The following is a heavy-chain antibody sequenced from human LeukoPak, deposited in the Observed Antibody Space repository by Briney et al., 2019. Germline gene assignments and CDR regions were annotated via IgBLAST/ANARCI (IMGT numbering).Heavy chain of an antibody. CDR2: IYYSGST. CDR1: GASVTSYY. Sequence: SETLSLTCTVSGASVTSYYWSWIRQPPGKGLEWIGYIYYSGSTNYNPSLKSRITISVDTSKNQFSLRLSSVTAADTAVYFCAMGFWYEEYFQHWGQGSLVIVSS. V-gene: IGHV4-59*02. D-gene: IGHD6-13*01. J-gene: IGHJ1*01. CDR3: AMGFWYEEYFQH.